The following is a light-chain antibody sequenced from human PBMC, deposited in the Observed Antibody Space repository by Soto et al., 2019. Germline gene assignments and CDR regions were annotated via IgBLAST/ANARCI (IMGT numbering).Light chain of an antibody. Sequence: QSALTQPASVSGSPGQSITISCTGTSSDVGGYKFVSWYQQHPGKAPKLMIYDNDKRPSGIPDRFSGSKSGTAATLGVTGLQTGDEADYYCATWDSSLSGVVFGGGTKLTVL. CDR1: SSDVGGYKF. V-gene: IGLV1-51*01. CDR3: ATWDSSLSGVV. CDR2: DND. J-gene: IGLJ2*01.